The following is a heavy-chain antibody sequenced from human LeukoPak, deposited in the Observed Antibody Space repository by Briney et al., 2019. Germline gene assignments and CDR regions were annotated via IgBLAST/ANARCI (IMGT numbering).Heavy chain of an antibody. CDR1: GGSISTYY. Sequence: PSETLSLTCTVSGGSISTYYWSWIRQPPGKGMEWIANIYYSGRTNYSPSLKSRVTISLDTSKNQFSLKLSSVTAADTAVYYCAREGFGEQNPQIDYWGQGTLVTVSS. CDR2: IYYSGRT. CDR3: AREGFGEQNPQIDY. D-gene: IGHD3-10*01. V-gene: IGHV4-59*12. J-gene: IGHJ4*02.